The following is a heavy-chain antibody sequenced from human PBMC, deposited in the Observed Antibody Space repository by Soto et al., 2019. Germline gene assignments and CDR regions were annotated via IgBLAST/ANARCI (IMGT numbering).Heavy chain of an antibody. Sequence: PGGSLRLSCAASGFTFSSYWMHWVRQAPGKGLAWVSRISSDGSTIHYVDSVRGRFTISRDNSKNTLYLQMNSLRAEDTAVYYCAKDLYSSSYNYFDYWGQGTLVTVSS. D-gene: IGHD6-6*01. CDR1: GFTFSSYW. CDR3: AKDLYSSSYNYFDY. J-gene: IGHJ4*02. V-gene: IGHV3-74*01. CDR2: ISSDGSTI.